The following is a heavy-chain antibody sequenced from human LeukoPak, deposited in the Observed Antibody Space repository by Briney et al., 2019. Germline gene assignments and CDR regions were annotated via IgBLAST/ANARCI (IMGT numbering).Heavy chain of an antibody. V-gene: IGHV1-3*01. J-gene: IGHJ4*02. CDR3: ARDQVSGGGDSNFDY. CDR1: GYSFTSYA. D-gene: IGHD2-21*01. CDR2: INAGNGNT. Sequence: ASVKVSCKASGYSFTSYAMHWVRQAPGQRLEWMGWINAGNGNTKCSQKFQGRVTIIRDTPASTAYMELSSLRSEDTAVYYCARDQVSGGGDSNFDYWGQGTLVTVSS.